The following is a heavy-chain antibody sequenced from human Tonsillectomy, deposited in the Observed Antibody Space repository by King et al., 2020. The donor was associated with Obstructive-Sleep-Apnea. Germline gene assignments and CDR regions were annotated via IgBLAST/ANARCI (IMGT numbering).Heavy chain of an antibody. CDR1: GYSISSGYY. D-gene: IGHD3-3*01. V-gene: IGHV4-38-2*02. Sequence: VQLQESGPGMVKPSETLSLTCTVSGYSISSGYYWGWIRQSPGKGLEWIGTIHHSGSTYYNPSLKSRVTMSVDTSKNQFSLNLNSVTAADTAVYYCARGDDFWSGYYSGWFNPWGQGTLVTVSS. CDR2: IHHSGST. CDR3: ARGDDFWSGYYSGWFNP. J-gene: IGHJ5*02.